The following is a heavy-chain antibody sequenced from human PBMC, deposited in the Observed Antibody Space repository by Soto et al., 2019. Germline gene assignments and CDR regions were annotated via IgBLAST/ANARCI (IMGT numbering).Heavy chain of an antibody. D-gene: IGHD1-26*01. CDR3: ARGWLDY. V-gene: IGHV3-15*01. CDR2: IKSKTAGGTI. CDR1: GFTFSSYS. Sequence: GGSLRLSCAASGFTFSSYSMNWVRQAPGKGLEWVGRIKSKTAGGTIDYAAPVKGRFTISRDDSKNTVYLQMNSLKAEDTAVYYCARGWLDYWGRGTLVTVSS. J-gene: IGHJ4*02.